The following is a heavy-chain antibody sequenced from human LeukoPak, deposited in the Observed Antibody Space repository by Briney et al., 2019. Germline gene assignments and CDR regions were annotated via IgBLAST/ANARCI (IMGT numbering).Heavy chain of an antibody. Sequence: PGGSLRLSCAASGFTFSTYGMHWVRQAPGKGLEWVALIWYDGSNKYYADSVKGRFTISRDNSKNTLYLQMNSLRAEDTAVYYCASDMIAARPSAFDYWGQGTLVTVSS. CDR2: IWYDGSNK. D-gene: IGHD6-6*01. CDR3: ASDMIAARPSAFDY. CDR1: GFTFSTYG. V-gene: IGHV3-33*01. J-gene: IGHJ4*02.